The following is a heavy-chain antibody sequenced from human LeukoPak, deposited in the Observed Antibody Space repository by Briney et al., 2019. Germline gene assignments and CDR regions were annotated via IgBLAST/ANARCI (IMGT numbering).Heavy chain of an antibody. J-gene: IGHJ4*02. CDR2: IYPGDSDT. CDR1: GYSFTSYW. CDR3: AKQGSYFDY. Sequence: GESLRISCTGSGYSFTSYWIAWVRQIPGKGLEWMGIIYPGDSDTRYTPSFQGQVTISADKAISSPYLQLSSLRAAGTAMYYCAKQGSYFDYWVQGAKVTDCS. V-gene: IGHV5-51*01.